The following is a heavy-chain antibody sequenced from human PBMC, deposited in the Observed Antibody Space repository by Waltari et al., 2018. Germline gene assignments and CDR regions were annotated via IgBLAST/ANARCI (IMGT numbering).Heavy chain of an antibody. D-gene: IGHD2-21*01. CDR1: GYTFINYE. CDR3: ARGRDVFANFDYNWFDP. J-gene: IGHJ5*02. V-gene: IGHV1-8*02. CDR2: VNPNRRAT. Sequence: QVQLVQSGAEVLKPGASVKVSCQASGYTFINYEINWVRQAAGQGLEWMGWVNPNRRATAYAQKFQGRITMTLDTSISTAYMELSNLRSDDTAVLYCARGRDVFANFDYNWFDPWGQGTLVTVSS.